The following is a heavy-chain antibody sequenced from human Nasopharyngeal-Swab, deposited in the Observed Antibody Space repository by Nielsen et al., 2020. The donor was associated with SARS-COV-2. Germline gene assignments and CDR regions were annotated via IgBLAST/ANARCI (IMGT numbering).Heavy chain of an antibody. J-gene: IGHJ6*02. CDR1: GGSISSSSYY. D-gene: IGHD6-13*01. V-gene: IGHV4-39*01. CDR3: ARQRVAAAGHYYYYYGMDV. CDR2: IYYSGST. Sequence: SETLSLTCTVSGGSISSSSYYWGWIRQPPGKGLEWIGSIYYSGSTYYNPSLKSRVTISVDTSKNQFFLKLSSVTAADTAVYYCARQRVAAAGHYYYYYGMDVWGQGTTVTVSS.